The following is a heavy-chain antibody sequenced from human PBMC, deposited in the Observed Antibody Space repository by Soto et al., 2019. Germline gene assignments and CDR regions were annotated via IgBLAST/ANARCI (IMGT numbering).Heavy chain of an antibody. Sequence: ASVKVSCKALGNTFTYRYLHWVRRAPGQALEWMGWVTPFSGDVHYAQKFQERVTITRDRSINTAYMQMSSLRSEDTAMYFCAGGGAGSGPFTWELPDHWGQGTLVTSPQ. CDR2: VTPFSGDV. J-gene: IGHJ4*02. CDR1: GNTFTYRY. V-gene: IGHV1-45*02. D-gene: IGHD1-26*01. CDR3: AGGGAGSGPFTWELPDH.